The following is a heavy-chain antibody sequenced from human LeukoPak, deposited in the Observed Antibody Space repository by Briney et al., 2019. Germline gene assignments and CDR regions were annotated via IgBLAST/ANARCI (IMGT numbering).Heavy chain of an antibody. CDR3: ARLRWFGELYFGAFDI. V-gene: IGHV3-7*01. J-gene: IGHJ3*02. CDR1: GFTFSSYW. Sequence: GGSLRLSCAASGFTFSSYWMSWVRQAPGKGLEWVANIKQDGSERYYVDSVKGRFTISRDNAKNSLYLQMNSLRAEDTAVYYCARLRWFGELYFGAFDIWGQGTMVTVSS. D-gene: IGHD3-10*01. CDR2: IKQDGSER.